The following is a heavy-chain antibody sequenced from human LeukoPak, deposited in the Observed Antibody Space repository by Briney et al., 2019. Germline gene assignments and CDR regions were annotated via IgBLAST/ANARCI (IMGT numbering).Heavy chain of an antibody. Sequence: ASMKVSCKASGYTFTTFAMNWVRQAPGQGLEWMGWINTHTGNPTYAQGFTGRFVFSLDTSVSTAYLQISSLKAEDTAVYYCARDGSEGELLDAFDIWGQGTMVTVSS. V-gene: IGHV7-4-1*02. D-gene: IGHD1-26*01. CDR3: ARDGSEGELLDAFDI. J-gene: IGHJ3*02. CDR2: INTHTGNP. CDR1: GYTFTTFA.